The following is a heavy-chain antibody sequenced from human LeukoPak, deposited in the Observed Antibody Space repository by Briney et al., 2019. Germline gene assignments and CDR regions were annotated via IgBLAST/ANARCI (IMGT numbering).Heavy chain of an antibody. V-gene: IGHV4-38-2*02. CDR2: IYHSGST. Sequence: TSETLSLTCTVSGYSISSGYYWGWIRQPPGKGLEWIGSIYHSGSTYYNPSLKSRVTISVDTSKNQFSLKVRSVTAADTAVYFCARTHCEGDCFSAIRYWGQGTPVTVSS. D-gene: IGHD2-21*02. J-gene: IGHJ4*02. CDR1: GYSISSGYY. CDR3: ARTHCEGDCFSAIRY.